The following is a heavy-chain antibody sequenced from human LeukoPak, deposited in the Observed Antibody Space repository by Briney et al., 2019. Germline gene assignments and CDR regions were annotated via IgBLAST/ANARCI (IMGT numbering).Heavy chain of an antibody. CDR2: IWCDGSNK. Sequence: PGGSLRLSCAASGFTFSSYGMHWVRQAPGKGLEWVAVIWCDGSNKYYADSVKGRFTISRDNSKNTLYLQMNSLRAEDTAVYYCARDRLSGSYPDYWGQGTLVTVSS. CDR3: ARDRLSGSYPDY. CDR1: GFTFSSYG. J-gene: IGHJ4*02. D-gene: IGHD1-26*01. V-gene: IGHV3-33*01.